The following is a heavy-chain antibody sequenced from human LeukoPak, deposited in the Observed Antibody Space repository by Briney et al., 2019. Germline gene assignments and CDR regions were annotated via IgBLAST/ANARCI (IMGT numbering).Heavy chain of an antibody. CDR2: IWYDGSNK. V-gene: IGHV3-33*08. J-gene: IGHJ6*02. Sequence: PGRSLRLSCAASGFTFSSYAMHWVRQAPGKGLEWVAVIWYDGSNKYYADSVKGRFTISRDNSKNTLYLQMNSLRAEDTAVYYCARDGYCSSTSCYKGDYYYYGMDVWGQGTTVTVSS. D-gene: IGHD2-2*02. CDR1: GFTFSSYA. CDR3: ARDGYCSSTSCYKGDYYYYGMDV.